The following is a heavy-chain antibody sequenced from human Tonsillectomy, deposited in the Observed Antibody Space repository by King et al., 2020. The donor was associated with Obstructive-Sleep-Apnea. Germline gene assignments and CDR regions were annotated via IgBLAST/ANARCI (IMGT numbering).Heavy chain of an antibody. V-gene: IGHV4-59*08. CDR3: ARNTEHYYYYGMDV. CDR2: IYYSGST. Sequence: QLQESGPGLVKPSETLSLTCTVSGVSISSYYWSWIRQPPGKGLEWIGYIYYSGSTKYNPSLKSRVTISVDTSKNQFSLKLSSVTAADTAVYYCARNTEHYYYYGMDVWGQGTTVTVSS. CDR1: GVSISSYY. D-gene: IGHD1-26*01. J-gene: IGHJ6*02.